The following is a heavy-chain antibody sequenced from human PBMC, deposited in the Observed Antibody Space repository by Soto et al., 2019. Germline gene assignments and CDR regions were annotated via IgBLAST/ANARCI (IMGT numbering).Heavy chain of an antibody. CDR2: VSGSGGST. J-gene: IGHJ4*02. CDR3: ARRGPGTYFDY. Sequence: EVQLLESGGGLVQPGGSLRLSCAASGFTFSSYAMSWVRQAPGKGLEWVSAVSGSGGSTYYADSVKGRFTISRLNSKNTLYLQMNSLRAEDTVVYYCARRGPGTYFDYWGQGTRVTVSS. D-gene: IGHD6-13*01. CDR1: GFTFSSYA. V-gene: IGHV3-23*01.